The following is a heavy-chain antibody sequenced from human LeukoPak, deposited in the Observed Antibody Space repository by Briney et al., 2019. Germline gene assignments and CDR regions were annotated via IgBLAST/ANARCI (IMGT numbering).Heavy chain of an antibody. CDR1: GYTFTGYY. V-gene: IGHV1-2*02. Sequence: ASVKVSCKASGYTFTGYYMHWVRQAPGQGLEWMGWINPNSGGTNYAQKFQGRVTMTRDTSISTAYMELSRLRSDDTAVSYCAKNQITGRGFDGLGQGATVTVSS. CDR3: AKNQITGRGFDG. D-gene: IGHD3-16*01. J-gene: IGHJ6*02. CDR2: INPNSGGT.